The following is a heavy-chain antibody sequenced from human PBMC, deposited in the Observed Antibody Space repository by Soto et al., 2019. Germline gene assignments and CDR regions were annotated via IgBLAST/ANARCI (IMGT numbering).Heavy chain of an antibody. CDR2: IRGKANNYAT. D-gene: IGHD3-22*01. Sequence: SLRLSCVGSGFSFSGSAIHWVRQASGKGLEWIGRIRGKANNYATSYVASVRGRFSISRADSQNTAFLEMNSLRAEDTAVYYCAKDDYYDSSGYYSSGYSAYYDYWGQGTLVTVSS. J-gene: IGHJ4*02. CDR3: AKDDYYDSSGYYSSGYSAYYDY. V-gene: IGHV3-73*01. CDR1: GFSFSGSA.